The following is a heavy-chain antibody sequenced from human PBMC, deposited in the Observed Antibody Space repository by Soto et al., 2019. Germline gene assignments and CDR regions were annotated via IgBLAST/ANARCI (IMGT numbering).Heavy chain of an antibody. V-gene: IGHV1-69*02. D-gene: IGHD6-6*01. CDR1: GGTVSAYT. CDR3: ARENGTSSLDY. Sequence: QVQLVQSGAEVKKPGSSVKVSCEASGGTVSAYTINCVRQAPGQGLEWMGRIISILDIPNYAQKFQGRLTIIADTSTSTTYMELRNLRSEDTATYYCARENGTSSLDYWGQGTLVTVSS. J-gene: IGHJ4*02. CDR2: IISILDIP.